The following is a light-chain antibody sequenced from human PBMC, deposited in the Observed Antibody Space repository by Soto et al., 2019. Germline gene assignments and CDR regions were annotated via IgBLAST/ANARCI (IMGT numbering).Light chain of an antibody. V-gene: IGLV2-14*01. J-gene: IGLJ1*01. Sequence: QSALTQPASVSGSPGQSITISCTGTSSDVGGYNYVSWYQQHPGKAPKLMIYEVSNRPSGVSNRFSGSKSGNTASLTISGLQAEDAADYYCSSYTSSSTLVYVFGTGTKLTVL. CDR1: SSDVGGYNY. CDR2: EVS. CDR3: SSYTSSSTLVYV.